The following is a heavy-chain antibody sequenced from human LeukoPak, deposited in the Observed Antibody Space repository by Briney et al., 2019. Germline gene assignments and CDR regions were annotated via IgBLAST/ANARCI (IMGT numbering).Heavy chain of an antibody. D-gene: IGHD3-10*01. V-gene: IGHV3-7*01. Sequence: GGSLRLSCAASGFTFNNYWMSWVRQAPGKGLEWVANIREDGSEKYYVDSVKGQFTISRDNAKNSLFLQMNYLRAEDTAIYYCARDLAGHYYGSGSSFDYWGQGTLVTVSS. CDR3: ARDLAGHYYGSGSSFDY. CDR2: IREDGSEK. CDR1: GFTFNNYW. J-gene: IGHJ4*02.